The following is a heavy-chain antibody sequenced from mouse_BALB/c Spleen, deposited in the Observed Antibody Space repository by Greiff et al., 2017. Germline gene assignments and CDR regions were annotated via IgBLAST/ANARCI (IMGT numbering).Heavy chain of an antibody. V-gene: IGHV1-87*01. D-gene: IGHD1-2*01. CDR3: ARPYYGYGAMDY. J-gene: IGHJ4*01. Sequence: VQLQQSGAELARPGASVKLSCKASGYTFTSYWMQWVKQRPGQGLEWIGAIYPGDGDTRYTQKFKGKATLTADKSSSTAYMQLSSLASEDSAVYYCARPYYGYGAMDYWGQGTSVTVSS. CDR1: GYTFTSYW. CDR2: IYPGDGDT.